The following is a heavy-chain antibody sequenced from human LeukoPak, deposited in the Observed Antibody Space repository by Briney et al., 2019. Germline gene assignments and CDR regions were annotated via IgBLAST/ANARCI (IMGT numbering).Heavy chain of an antibody. CDR1: GDTFTIYD. V-gene: IGHV1-8*01. Sequence: ASVKVSCKASGDTFTIYDVNWVRQATGQGLEWMGWMNPNSGNTGYAQKFQGRVTMTRNTSINTAYMEVSSLRSEDTAVYYCVRTAGIFWSGAYYFDSWGQGTLVTVSS. J-gene: IGHJ4*02. D-gene: IGHD3-3*01. CDR2: MNPNSGNT. CDR3: VRTAGIFWSGAYYFDS.